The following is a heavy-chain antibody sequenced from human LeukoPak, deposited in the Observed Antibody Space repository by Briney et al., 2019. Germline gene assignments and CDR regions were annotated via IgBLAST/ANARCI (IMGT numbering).Heavy chain of an antibody. D-gene: IGHD2-15*01. CDR3: ARAPQPPGSGGSWLLYYYYYMDV. CDR1: GGTFSSYA. J-gene: IGHJ6*03. Sequence: SVKVSCKASGGTFSSYAISWVRQAPGQGLEWMGRIIPIFGTANYAQKFQGRVTITADESTSTAYMELSSLRSEDTAVYYCARAPQPPGSGGSWLLYYYYYMDVWGKGTTVTVSS. CDR2: IIPIFGTA. V-gene: IGHV1-69*13.